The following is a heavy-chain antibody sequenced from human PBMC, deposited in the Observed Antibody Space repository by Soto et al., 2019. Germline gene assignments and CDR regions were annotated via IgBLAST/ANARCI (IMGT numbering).Heavy chain of an antibody. J-gene: IGHJ4*02. CDR2: IYYSGST. CDR3: ARSPPGTAMVIVAY. D-gene: IGHD5-18*01. V-gene: IGHV4-39*01. Sequence: SETLSLTCTVSGGSISSSSYYWGWIRQPPGKGLEWIGSIYYSGSTYYNPSLKSRVTISVDTSKNQFSLKLSSVTAADTAVYYSARSPPGTAMVIVAYWGQGTLVTVSS. CDR1: GGSISSSSYY.